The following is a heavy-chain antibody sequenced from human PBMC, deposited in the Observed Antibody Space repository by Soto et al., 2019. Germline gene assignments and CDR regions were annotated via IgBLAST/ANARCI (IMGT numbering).Heavy chain of an antibody. J-gene: IGHJ6*03. CDR1: GGSISSSSYY. V-gene: IGHV4-39*01. CDR2: IYYSGST. Sequence: SETLSLTCTVSGGSISSSSYYWGWIRQPPGKGLEWIGSIYYSGSTYYNPSLKSRVTISVDTSKNQFSLKLSSVTAADTAVYYCARHACSGGSCYGLGYYYYYYMDVWGKGTTVTVSS. CDR3: ARHACSGGSCYGLGYYYYYYMDV. D-gene: IGHD2-15*01.